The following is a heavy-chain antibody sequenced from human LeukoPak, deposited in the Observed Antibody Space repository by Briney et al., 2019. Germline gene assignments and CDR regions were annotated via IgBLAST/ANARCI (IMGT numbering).Heavy chain of an antibody. CDR1: GGSISSYY. J-gene: IGHJ4*02. CDR2: IYYSGSA. CDR3: ARDGGYRFDY. D-gene: IGHD5-18*01. Sequence: KSSETLSLTCTVSGGSISSYYWSWIRQPPGKGLEWIGYIYYSGSANYNPSLKSRVTISVDTSKNQFSLKLSSVTAADTAVYYCARDGGYRFDYWGQGTLVTVSS. V-gene: IGHV4-59*01.